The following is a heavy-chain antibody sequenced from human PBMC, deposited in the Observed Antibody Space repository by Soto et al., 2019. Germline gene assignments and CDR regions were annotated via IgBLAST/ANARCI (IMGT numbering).Heavy chain of an antibody. J-gene: IGHJ4*02. CDR3: ARDSAAAATSYSFDY. CDR2: INPNGGGT. V-gene: IGHV1-46*01. Sequence: ATVKVSCKASGYKFINHYIHWVRQAPGVGLEWMGIINPNGGGTDYAQKFQGRVTMTTDTYASTVHMELSSLRSEDTAVYFCARDSAAAATSYSFDYWGQGTLVTVS. D-gene: IGHD6-25*01. CDR1: GYKFINHY.